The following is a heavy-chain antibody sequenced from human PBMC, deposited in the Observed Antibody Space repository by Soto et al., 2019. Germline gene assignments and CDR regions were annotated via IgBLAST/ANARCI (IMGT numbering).Heavy chain of an antibody. D-gene: IGHD3-3*01. CDR3: AKKVTIYAVDPADY. J-gene: IGHJ4*02. Sequence: GGALRLSCAASGFTFSNYGMSWVRQAPGKGLEWVSVMSGSGDDAYYADSVKGRFIISRDNSKNMLYLQMNSLRAEDTAVYFCAKKVTIYAVDPADYWGQGTQVTVSS. CDR1: GFTFSNYG. CDR2: MSGSGDDA. V-gene: IGHV3-23*01.